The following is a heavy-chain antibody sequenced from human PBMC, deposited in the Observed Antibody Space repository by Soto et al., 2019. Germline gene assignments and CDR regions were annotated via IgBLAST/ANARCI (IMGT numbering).Heavy chain of an antibody. V-gene: IGHV4-39*01. D-gene: IGHD6-6*01. CDR3: ASSSSGGPGHYYYYGMDV. CDR2: IYYSGST. Sequence: SETLSLTCTVSGGSISSSSYYWGWIRQPPGKGLEWIGSIYYSGSTYYNPSLKSRVTISVDTSENQFSLKLSSVTAADTAVYYCASSSSGGPGHYYYYGMDVWGQGTTVTVSS. CDR1: GGSISSSSYY. J-gene: IGHJ6*02.